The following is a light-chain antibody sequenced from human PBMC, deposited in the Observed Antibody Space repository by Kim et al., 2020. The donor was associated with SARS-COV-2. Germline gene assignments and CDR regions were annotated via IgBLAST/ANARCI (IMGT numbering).Light chain of an antibody. J-gene: IGLJ2*01. Sequence: QRVTISCSGSSSNIGSNYVYWYQQLPGTAPKLLIYRNNQRPSGVPDRFSGSKSGTSASLDISGLRYEDEADYYWAAWDDSLSGRKVFGGGTQLTVL. CDR1: SSNIGSNY. V-gene: IGLV1-47*01. CDR3: AAWDDSLSGRKV. CDR2: RNN.